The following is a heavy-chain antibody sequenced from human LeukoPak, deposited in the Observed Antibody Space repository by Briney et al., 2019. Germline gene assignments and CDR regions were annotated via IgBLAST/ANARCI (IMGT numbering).Heavy chain of an antibody. Sequence: ASVKVSCKASGGTFSSYAISWVRQAPGQGLEWMGRIIPIFGTANYAQKFQGRVTITTDESTSTAYMELSSLRSEDTAVYYCARGPVAAAGTRFADYWGQGTLVTASS. D-gene: IGHD6-13*01. CDR1: GGTFSSYA. V-gene: IGHV1-69*05. CDR3: ARGPVAAAGTRFADY. CDR2: IIPIFGTA. J-gene: IGHJ4*02.